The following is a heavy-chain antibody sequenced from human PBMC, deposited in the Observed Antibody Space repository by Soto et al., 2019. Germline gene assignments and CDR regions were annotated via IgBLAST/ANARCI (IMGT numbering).Heavy chain of an antibody. V-gene: IGHV1-18*01. CDR2: ISVYTGNT. CDR3: ARGREYCGGDCYLLDY. J-gene: IGHJ4*02. CDR1: GYTFTAYG. D-gene: IGHD2-21*02. Sequence: ASVKVSCKASGYTFTAYGFNWVRQAPGQGLEWMGWISVYTGNTNYAQNLQGRVTMTTDTSTRTAYMELRGLRSDDTAVYYCARGREYCGGDCYLLDYWGQGTPVTVSS.